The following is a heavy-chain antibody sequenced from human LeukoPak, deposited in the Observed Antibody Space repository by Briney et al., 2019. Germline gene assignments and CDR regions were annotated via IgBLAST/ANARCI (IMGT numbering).Heavy chain of an antibody. CDR2: INHSGST. J-gene: IGHJ5*02. D-gene: IGHD3-3*01. V-gene: IGHV4-34*01. CDR1: GGSLSGYY. Sequence: SETLSLTCAVYGGSLSGYYWSWIRQPPGKGLEWIGEINHSGSTNYNPSPKSRVTIEVDTSKNQFSLKLSSVTAADTAVYYCARRITIFGVVIIEANWFDPWGQGT. CDR3: ARRITIFGVVIIEANWFDP.